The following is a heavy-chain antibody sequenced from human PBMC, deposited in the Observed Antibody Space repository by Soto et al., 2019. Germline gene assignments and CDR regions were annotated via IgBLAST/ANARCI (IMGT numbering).Heavy chain of an antibody. V-gene: IGHV4-34*01. CDR1: GGSFSGYY. CDR3: ARERAVAGNDYFDY. CDR2: INHSGST. Sequence: SETLSLTCAVYGGSFSGYYWSWIRQPPGKGLEWIGEINHSGSTNYNPSLKSRVTISVDTSKNQFSLKLSSVTAADTAVYYCARERAVAGNDYFDYWGQGTLVTVSS. D-gene: IGHD6-19*01. J-gene: IGHJ4*02.